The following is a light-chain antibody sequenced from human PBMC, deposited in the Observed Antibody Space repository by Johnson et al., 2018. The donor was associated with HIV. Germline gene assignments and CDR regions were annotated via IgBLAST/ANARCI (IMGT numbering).Light chain of an antibody. J-gene: IGLJ1*01. V-gene: IGLV1-51*02. CDR2: ENN. CDR1: SSNIGNNY. Sequence: QSVLTQPPSVSAAPGQKVTISCSGSSSNIGNNYVSWYQQVPGTAPKLLIYENNKRPSGIPDRFSGSKSGTSATLGITGLQTGDEADYYCGTWDSSLSASYGFGTGTKVTVL. CDR3: GTWDSSLSASYG.